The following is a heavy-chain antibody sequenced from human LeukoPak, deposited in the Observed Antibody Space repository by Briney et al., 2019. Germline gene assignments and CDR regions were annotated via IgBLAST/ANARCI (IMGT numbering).Heavy chain of an antibody. CDR1: GFTFSNYW. V-gene: IGHV3-74*01. CDR2: INSDGINT. Sequence: PGGSLRLSCAASGFTFSNYWMHWVRQAPGKGLVWVSRINSDGINTSYADSVKGRFTISRDNAKNTLNLQMNSLRAEDTAVYYCAKNLGSVRTYYYDTPDYWGQGTLVTVSS. J-gene: IGHJ4*02. D-gene: IGHD3-22*01. CDR3: AKNLGSVRTYYYDTPDY.